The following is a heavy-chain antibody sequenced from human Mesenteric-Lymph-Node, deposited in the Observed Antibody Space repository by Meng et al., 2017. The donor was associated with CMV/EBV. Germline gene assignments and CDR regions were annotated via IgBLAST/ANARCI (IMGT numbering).Heavy chain of an antibody. D-gene: IGHD1-7*01. CDR3: ARYNWNYDYFDY. V-gene: IGHV3-74*01. CDR2: INSDGSSI. Sequence: SCAASGFTFSSHWMHWVRQAPGKGLVWVSRINSDGSSISYADFVKGRFTISRDNAKNTLSLQMNSLRAEDTAVYYCARYNWNYDYFDYWGQGTLVTVSS. CDR1: GFTFSSHW. J-gene: IGHJ4*02.